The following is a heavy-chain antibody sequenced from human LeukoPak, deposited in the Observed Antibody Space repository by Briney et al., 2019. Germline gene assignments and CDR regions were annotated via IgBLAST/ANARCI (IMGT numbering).Heavy chain of an antibody. CDR1: GGSISSSSYY. D-gene: IGHD3-10*01. CDR2: IYYSGST. J-gene: IGHJ5*02. CDR3: ARGDYGSGTYLXGS. V-gene: IGHV4-39*07. Sequence: SETLSLTCTVSGGSISSSSYYWGWIRQPPGKGLEWIGSIYYSGSTYYNPSLKSRVTISVDKSKNQFSLQLTSVTAADTAVYYCARGDYGSGTYLXGSWXQGILXTVS.